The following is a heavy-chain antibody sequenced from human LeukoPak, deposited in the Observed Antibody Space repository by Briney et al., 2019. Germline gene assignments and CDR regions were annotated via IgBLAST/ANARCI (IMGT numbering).Heavy chain of an antibody. CDR2: VYNSGTT. Sequence: KPSETLSLTCTVSGVSIGSHYLSWIRQSPGKGLEWIGCVYNSGTTVYNPSLTGRVTISVDTSKNQYSLNLRSVTAADAAVYYCARDAYWGQGILVTVSS. J-gene: IGHJ4*02. CDR3: ARDAY. V-gene: IGHV4-59*11. CDR1: GVSIGSHY.